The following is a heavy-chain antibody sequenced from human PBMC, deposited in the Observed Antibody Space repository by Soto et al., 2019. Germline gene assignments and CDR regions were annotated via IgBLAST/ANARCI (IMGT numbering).Heavy chain of an antibody. Sequence: GGSLRLSCAASGFTFSSYSMNWVRQAPGKGLEWVSSISSSSSYIYYADSVKGRFTISRDNAKNSLYLQMNSLRAEDTAVYYCARDHRSIRGWNFDYWGQGTLVTVSS. D-gene: IGHD6-19*01. CDR2: ISSSSSYI. V-gene: IGHV3-21*01. CDR1: GFTFSSYS. J-gene: IGHJ4*02. CDR3: ARDHRSIRGWNFDY.